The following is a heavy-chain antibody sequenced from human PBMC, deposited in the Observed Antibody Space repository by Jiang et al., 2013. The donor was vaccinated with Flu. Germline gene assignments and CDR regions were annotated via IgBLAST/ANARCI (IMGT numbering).Heavy chain of an antibody. D-gene: IGHD1-26*01. CDR2: IIPIFGTA. CDR1: GGTFSSYA. J-gene: IGHJ6*02. Sequence: GAEVKKPGSPVKVSCKASGGTFSSYAISWVRQAPGQGLEWMGGIIPIFGTANYAQKFQGRVTITADESTSTAYMELSSLRSEDTAVYYCARVEWELPPHAPYHGMDVWGQGTTVTVSS. V-gene: IGHV1-69*01. CDR3: ARVEWELPPHAPYHGMDV.